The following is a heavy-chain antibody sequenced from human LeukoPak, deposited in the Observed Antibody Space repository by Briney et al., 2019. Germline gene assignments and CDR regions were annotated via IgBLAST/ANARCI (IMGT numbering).Heavy chain of an antibody. CDR2: IKQDGSEK. CDR3: ARDAEVVPAAIDYFDY. Sequence: PGGSLRLSCAASGFTFSSYGMHWVRQAPGKGLEWVANIKQDGSEKYYVDSVKGRFTISRDNAKNSLYLQMNSLRAEDTAVYYCARDAEVVPAAIDYFDYWGQGTLVTVSS. D-gene: IGHD2-2*02. V-gene: IGHV3-7*01. CDR1: GFTFSSYG. J-gene: IGHJ4*02.